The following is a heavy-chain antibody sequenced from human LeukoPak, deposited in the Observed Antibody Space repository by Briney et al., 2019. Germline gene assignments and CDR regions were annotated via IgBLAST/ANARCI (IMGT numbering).Heavy chain of an antibody. CDR3: ASSRIAVAGESDY. Sequence: GRSLRLSCAASGFTFSSYAMHWVRQAPGKGLEWVAFIRYDGSNKYYADSVKGRFTISRDNSKNTLYLQMNSLRAEDTAVYYCASSRIAVAGESDYWGQGTLVTVSS. V-gene: IGHV3-30*02. CDR2: IRYDGSNK. D-gene: IGHD6-19*01. J-gene: IGHJ4*02. CDR1: GFTFSSYA.